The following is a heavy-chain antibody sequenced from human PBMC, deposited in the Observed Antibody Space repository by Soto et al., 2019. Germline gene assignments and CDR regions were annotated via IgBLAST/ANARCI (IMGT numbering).Heavy chain of an antibody. CDR1: GFTFSSYW. Sequence: GGSLRLSCAASGFTFSSYWMSWVRQAPGKGLEWVANIKQDGSEKYYVDSVKGRFTISRDNAKNSLYLQMNSLRAEDTAVYYCARDQGSGSWYYYYGMDVWGQGTTVTVSS. V-gene: IGHV3-7*04. D-gene: IGHD6-19*01. J-gene: IGHJ6*02. CDR3: ARDQGSGSWYYYYGMDV. CDR2: IKQDGSEK.